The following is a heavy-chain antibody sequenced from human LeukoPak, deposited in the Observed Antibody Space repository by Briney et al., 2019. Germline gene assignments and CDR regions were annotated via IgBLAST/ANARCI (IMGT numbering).Heavy chain of an antibody. J-gene: IGHJ4*02. V-gene: IGHV3-43*01. CDR1: GFSFRGYT. CDR3: ARDGPRYCSGGSCPPGNY. Sequence: PGGSLRLSCAASGFSFRGYTMHWVRQPPGKGLEWVSLISWNGVTTYYVDSVKGRFTISRDNAKNSLYLQMNSLRAEDTAVYYCARDGPRYCSGGSCPPGNYWGQGTLVTVSS. CDR2: ISWNGVTT. D-gene: IGHD2-15*01.